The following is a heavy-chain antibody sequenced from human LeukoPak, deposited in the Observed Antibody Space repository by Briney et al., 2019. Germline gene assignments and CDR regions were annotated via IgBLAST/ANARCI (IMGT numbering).Heavy chain of an antibody. D-gene: IGHD6-6*01. J-gene: IGHJ4*02. Sequence: ASVKVSCKVSGYTLTELSMHWVRQAPGQGLEWMGWISAYNGNTNYAQKLQGRVTMTTDTSTSTAYMELRSLRSDDTAVYYCARVLGIAARPFDYWGQGTLVTVSS. V-gene: IGHV1-18*01. CDR1: GYTLTELS. CDR3: ARVLGIAARPFDY. CDR2: ISAYNGNT.